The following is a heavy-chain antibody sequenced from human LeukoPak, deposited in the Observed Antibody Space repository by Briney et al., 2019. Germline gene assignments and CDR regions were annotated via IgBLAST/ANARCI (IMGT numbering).Heavy chain of an antibody. J-gene: IGHJ4*02. Sequence: GGSLRLSCAASGFTFSNYWMSWVRQAPGKGLERVANIKGDGSYKYYVDSVKGRFTISRDDAKSSVYLQMNTLRAEDTTVYYCATSADSSGNDWGQGTPVTVSS. D-gene: IGHD3-22*01. CDR2: IKGDGSYK. CDR3: ATSADSSGND. CDR1: GFTFSNYW. V-gene: IGHV3-7*03.